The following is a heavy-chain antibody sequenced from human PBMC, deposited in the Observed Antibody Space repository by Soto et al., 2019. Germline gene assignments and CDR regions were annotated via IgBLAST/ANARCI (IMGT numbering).Heavy chain of an antibody. D-gene: IGHD6-19*01. CDR2: VSHDGRNT. J-gene: IGHJ4*02. Sequence: ESGGGVVQPGRSLRLSCAASGFTFSDYAMHWVRQAPGKGLEWVAVVSHDGRNTHYADSVKGRFTISRDSSKNTVSLEMTSLSAQDTAVYYCAKGGRQWLVRSAFTYWGQGALVTVSS. V-gene: IGHV3-30*18. CDR1: GFTFSDYA. CDR3: AKGGRQWLVRSAFTY.